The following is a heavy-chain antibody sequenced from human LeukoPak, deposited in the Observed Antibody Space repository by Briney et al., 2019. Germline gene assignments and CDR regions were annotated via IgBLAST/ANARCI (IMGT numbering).Heavy chain of an antibody. CDR2: IRQDGGQT. CDR1: GFTIRSYW. D-gene: IGHD5-24*01. J-gene: IGHJ3*02. V-gene: IGHV3-7*01. Sequence: GGSLRLFCAASGFTIRSYWMSCVRQAPGKGLEWVANIRQDGGQTYYVDSVKGRFTISRDNAKNSLYLQVNSLRAEDTAVYYCARDKHNPGSAFDIWGQGTMLTVSS. CDR3: ARDKHNPGSAFDI.